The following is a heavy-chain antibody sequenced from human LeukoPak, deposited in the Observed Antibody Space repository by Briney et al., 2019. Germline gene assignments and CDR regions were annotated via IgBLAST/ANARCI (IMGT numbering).Heavy chain of an antibody. CDR2: INPNSGGT. D-gene: IGHD3-22*01. Sequence: ASVTVSCKASGYTFTGYYMHWLRQAPGQGLEWMGWINPNSGGTNYAQKFQGRVTMTRDTSISTAYMELSRLRSDDTAVYYCARNFYFDSSGYYHYWGQGTLVTVSS. J-gene: IGHJ4*02. CDR3: ARNFYFDSSGYYHY. V-gene: IGHV1-2*02. CDR1: GYTFTGYY.